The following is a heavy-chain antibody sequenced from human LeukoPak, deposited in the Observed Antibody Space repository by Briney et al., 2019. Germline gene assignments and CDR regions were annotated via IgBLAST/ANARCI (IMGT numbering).Heavy chain of an antibody. CDR2: ISSSSSYI. J-gene: IGHJ6*02. D-gene: IGHD2-15*01. V-gene: IGHV3-21*04. CDR1: GFTFSSYS. Sequence: PGGSLRLSCAASGFTFSSYSMNWVRQAPGKGLEWVSSISSSSSYIYYADSVKGRFTISRDNAKNSLYLQMNSLRAEDTAVYYCAKSVSRLLRNGMDVWGQGTTVTVSS. CDR3: AKSVSRLLRNGMDV.